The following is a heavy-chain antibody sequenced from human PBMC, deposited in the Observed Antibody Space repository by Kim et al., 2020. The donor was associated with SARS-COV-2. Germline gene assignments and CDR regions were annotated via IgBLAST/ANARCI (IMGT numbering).Heavy chain of an antibody. CDR1: GGSFSGYY. CDR2: INHSGST. Sequence: SDTLSLTCAVYGGSFSGYYWSWIRQPPGKGLEWIGEINHSGSTNYNPSLKSRVTISVDTSKNQFSLKLSSVTAADTAVYYCARHGRRDGYNDDNWFDPWGQGTLVTVSS. D-gene: IGHD5-12*01. V-gene: IGHV4-34*01. CDR3: ARHGRRDGYNDDNWFDP. J-gene: IGHJ5*02.